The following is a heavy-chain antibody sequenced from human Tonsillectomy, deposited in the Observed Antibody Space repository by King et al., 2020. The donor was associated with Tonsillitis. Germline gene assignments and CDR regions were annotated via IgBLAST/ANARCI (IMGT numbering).Heavy chain of an antibody. D-gene: IGHD3-10*01. Sequence: VQLVESGGGLVQPGRSLRLSCAASGFTFDDYAMHWIRQAPGKGLEWVSGISWNSGSIGYADSVKGRFTISRDKAKNSLYLQMNSLRAEDTALYYCAKDIGTMGCGDAFDIWGQGTMVTVSS. CDR1: GFTFDDYA. CDR3: AKDIGTMGCGDAFDI. CDR2: ISWNSGSI. V-gene: IGHV3-9*01. J-gene: IGHJ3*02.